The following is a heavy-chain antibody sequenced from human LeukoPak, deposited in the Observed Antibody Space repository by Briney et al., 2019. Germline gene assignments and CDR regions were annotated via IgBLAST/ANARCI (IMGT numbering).Heavy chain of an antibody. CDR1: GGSISSYY. D-gene: IGHD3-10*01. CDR2: IYYSGST. Sequence: PSETLSLTCTVSGGSISSYYWSWIRQPPGKGLEWIGYIYYSGSTNYNPSLKSRVTISVDTSKNQFSLKLSSVTAADTAVYYCARGRMVRGVIITDYYYYMDVWGKGTTVTISS. V-gene: IGHV4-59*01. J-gene: IGHJ6*03. CDR3: ARGRMVRGVIITDYYYYMDV.